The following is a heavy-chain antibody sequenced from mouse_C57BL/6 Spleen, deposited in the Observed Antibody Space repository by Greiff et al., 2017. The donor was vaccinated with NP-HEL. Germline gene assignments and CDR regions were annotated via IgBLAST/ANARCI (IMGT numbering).Heavy chain of an antibody. Sequence: QVQLQQSGAELVKPGASVKISCKASGYAFSGYWMNWVKQRPGKGLEWIGQIYPGDGDTNYNGKFKGKATLTADKSSSTAYMQLSSLTSEDSAVYFCARGDDYYGSSSYYFDYWGQGTTLTVSS. CDR1: GYAFSGYW. CDR3: ARGDDYYGSSSYYFDY. J-gene: IGHJ2*01. D-gene: IGHD1-1*01. V-gene: IGHV1-80*01. CDR2: IYPGDGDT.